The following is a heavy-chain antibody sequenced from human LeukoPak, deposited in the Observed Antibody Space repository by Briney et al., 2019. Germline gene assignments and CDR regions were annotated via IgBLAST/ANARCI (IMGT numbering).Heavy chain of an antibody. J-gene: IGHJ4*02. CDR2: ISYDGSNK. V-gene: IGHV3-30-3*01. CDR1: GFTFSSYA. Sequence: PGGSLRLSCAASGFTFSSYAMNWVRQAPGKGLEWVAVISYDGSNKYYADSVKGRFTISRDNSKNTLYLQMNSLRAEDTAVYYCAREGYSGYEFDYWGQGTLVTVSS. D-gene: IGHD5-12*01. CDR3: AREGYSGYEFDY.